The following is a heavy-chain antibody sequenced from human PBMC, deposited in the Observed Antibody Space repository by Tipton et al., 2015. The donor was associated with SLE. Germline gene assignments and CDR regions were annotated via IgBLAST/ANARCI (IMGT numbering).Heavy chain of an antibody. V-gene: IGHV4-38-2*01. J-gene: IGHJ2*01. CDR3: ASAVVVNNGWYFDL. CDR2: IYHSGST. D-gene: IGHD3-22*01. CDR1: GYSISSGYY. Sequence: TLSLTCAVSGYSISSGYYWGWIRQPPGKGLEWIGSIYHSGSTYYNPSLKSRVTISVDTSKNQFSLKLSSVTAADTAVYYCASAVVVNNGWYFDLWGRGPLVTVSS.